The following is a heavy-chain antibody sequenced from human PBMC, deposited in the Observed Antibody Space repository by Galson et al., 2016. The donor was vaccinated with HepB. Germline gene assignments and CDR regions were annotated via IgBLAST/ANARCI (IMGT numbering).Heavy chain of an antibody. Sequence: SGAEVKKPGDSLRISCKGSGYSFTSYWISWVRQMHGKGLEWMGRIDPSDSYTTYSSSFQGHAIISAATSISTAYLQWSSLKASDTAMYYCASTYGDYTSVDYWGQGTLVTVSS. D-gene: IGHD4-17*01. CDR2: IDPSDSYT. CDR1: GYSFTSYW. CDR3: ASTYGDYTSVDY. J-gene: IGHJ4*02. V-gene: IGHV5-10-1*01.